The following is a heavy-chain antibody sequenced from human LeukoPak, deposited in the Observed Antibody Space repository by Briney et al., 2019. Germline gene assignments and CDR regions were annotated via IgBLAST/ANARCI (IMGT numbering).Heavy chain of an antibody. CDR3: AKASGPDYYDIEVAFDI. D-gene: IGHD3-22*01. V-gene: IGHV3-23*01. Sequence: PGGSLRLSCAASGFTFSSYAMSWVRQAPGKGLEWVSDISGSGGNKYYADSVKGRFTISRDNSKNTLYLQMNSLRAEDTAVKYCAKASGPDYYDIEVAFDIWGQGTMATVSS. CDR2: ISGSGGNK. J-gene: IGHJ3*02. CDR1: GFTFSSYA.